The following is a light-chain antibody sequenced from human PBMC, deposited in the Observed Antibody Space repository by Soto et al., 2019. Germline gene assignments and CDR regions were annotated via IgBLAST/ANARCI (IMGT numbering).Light chain of an antibody. J-gene: IGKJ5*01. CDR2: DSS. CDR3: QQFGDWPS. Sequence: EIRMTQSPAILSVSPGESSTLSCRASQSVSSHVVWYQQKPGQAPRLLISDSSTRATGIPARFSGSGSGTEFTLTISSLQSDDSAIYYCQQFGDWPSFGQGTRLEIK. CDR1: QSVSSH. V-gene: IGKV3-15*01.